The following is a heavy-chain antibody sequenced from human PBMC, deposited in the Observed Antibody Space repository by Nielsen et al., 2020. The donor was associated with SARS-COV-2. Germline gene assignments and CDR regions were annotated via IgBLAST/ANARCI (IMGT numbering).Heavy chain of an antibody. CDR1: GGSISSGGYY. CDR3: ARAAWFGELLFDY. J-gene: IGHJ4*02. Sequence: SETLSLTCTVSGGSISSGGYYWSWIRQHPGKGLEWIGYIYYSGSTYYNPSLKSRVTISVDTSKNQFSLKLSSVTAADTAVYYCARAAWFGELLFDYWGQGTLVTVSS. CDR2: IYYSGST. V-gene: IGHV4-31*03. D-gene: IGHD3-10*01.